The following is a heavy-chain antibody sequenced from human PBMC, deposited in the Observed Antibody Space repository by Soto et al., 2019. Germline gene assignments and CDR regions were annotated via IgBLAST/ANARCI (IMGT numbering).Heavy chain of an antibody. J-gene: IGHJ6*02. CDR1: GSLPVGSLSTYF. Sequence: SETLSLTCGVSGSLPVGSLSTYFWTGIRQTPGKGLEWIGGGNHSGSPNYSPSLKSRVTMSFDTSKNQYSLNLTSVTAADTAVYYCARARFSQWSQDYYGLDVWGQGTTVTVSS. D-gene: IGHD3-3*01. V-gene: IGHV4-34*01. CDR3: ARARFSQWSQDYYGLDV. CDR2: GNHSGSP.